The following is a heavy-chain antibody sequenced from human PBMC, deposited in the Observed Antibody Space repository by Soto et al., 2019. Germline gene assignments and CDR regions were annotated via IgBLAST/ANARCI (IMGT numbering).Heavy chain of an antibody. D-gene: IGHD3-10*01. J-gene: IGHJ5*02. CDR3: ARDGSGSSYNWFDP. CDR2: IYYSGST. CDR1: GGSFSGYY. Sequence: PSETLSLTCAVYGGSFSGYYWSWIRQHPGKGLEWIGYIYYSGSTYYNPSLKSRVTISVDTSKNQFSLKLSSVTAADTAVYYCARDGSGSSYNWFDPWGQGTLVTVS. V-gene: IGHV4-31*11.